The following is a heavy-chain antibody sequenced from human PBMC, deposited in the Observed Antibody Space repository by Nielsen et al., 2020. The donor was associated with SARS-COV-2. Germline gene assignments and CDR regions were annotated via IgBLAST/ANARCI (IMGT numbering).Heavy chain of an antibody. D-gene: IGHD3-16*02. CDR3: AKFMANYVWGSYRPTPFDY. Sequence: GESLKISCAASGFTVSSNYMSWVRQAPGKGLEWVSVIYSGGSTYYADSVKGRFTISRDNSKNTLYLQMNSLRAEDTAVYYCAKFMANYVWGSYRPTPFDYWGQGTLVTVSS. CDR2: IYSGGST. J-gene: IGHJ4*02. CDR1: GFTVSSNY. V-gene: IGHV3-53*01.